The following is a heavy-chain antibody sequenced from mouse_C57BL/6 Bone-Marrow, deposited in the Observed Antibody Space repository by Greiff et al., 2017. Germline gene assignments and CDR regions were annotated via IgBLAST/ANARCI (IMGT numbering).Heavy chain of an antibody. D-gene: IGHD2-4*01. CDR2: INPSNGGT. CDR3: ARCPIYYDYDGYAMDY. Sequence: QLQQPGTELVKPGASVKLSCKASGYTFTSYWMHWVKQRPGQGLEWIGNINPSNGGTNYNEKFKSKATLTVDKSSSTAYMQLSSLTSEDSAVYYCARCPIYYDYDGYAMDYWGQGTSVTVSS. CDR1: GYTFTSYW. J-gene: IGHJ4*01. V-gene: IGHV1-53*01.